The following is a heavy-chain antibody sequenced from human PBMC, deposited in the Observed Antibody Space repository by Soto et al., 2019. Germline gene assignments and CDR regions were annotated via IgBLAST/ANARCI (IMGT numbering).Heavy chain of an antibody. J-gene: IGHJ4*02. Sequence: EVQLLESGGGLVQPGGSLRLSCAASGFTFSSHAMWWVRQAPGKGLECVSAISGGGETTYYADSVKGRFTISRDNSKNTLYLQMNSLRAEDTAVYYCAFNSGSGSYSFDYWGQGTLGTVSS. CDR3: AFNSGSGSYSFDY. CDR1: GFTFSSHA. D-gene: IGHD3-10*01. CDR2: ISGGGETT. V-gene: IGHV3-23*01.